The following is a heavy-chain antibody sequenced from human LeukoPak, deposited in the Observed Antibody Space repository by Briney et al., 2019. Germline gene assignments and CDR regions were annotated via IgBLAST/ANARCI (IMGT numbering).Heavy chain of an antibody. V-gene: IGHV3-30-3*01. CDR1: GLTFSSHA. D-gene: IGHD1-14*01. Sequence: PGGSLRHSCAASGLTFSSHAMHWVRQAPGKGLEWVAVISHDGSDKHYTDSVKGRFTISRDNSRNTLYLQMNSLRAEDTAVYYCAREPGPGYFDYWGQGTLVTVSS. J-gene: IGHJ4*02. CDR2: ISHDGSDK. CDR3: AREPGPGYFDY.